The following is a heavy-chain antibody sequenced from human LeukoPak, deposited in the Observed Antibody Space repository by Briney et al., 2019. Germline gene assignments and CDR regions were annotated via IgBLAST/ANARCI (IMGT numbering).Heavy chain of an antibody. CDR1: GFTFSSYG. D-gene: IGHD6-25*01. Sequence: PGGSLRLSCAASGFTFSSYGMHWVRQAPGKGLEWVVFIRYDGSNKYYADSVKGRFTISRDNSKNTLYLQMNSLRAEDTAVYYCTRGAAFDHWGQGTLVTVSS. V-gene: IGHV3-30*02. J-gene: IGHJ4*02. CDR3: TRGAAFDH. CDR2: IRYDGSNK.